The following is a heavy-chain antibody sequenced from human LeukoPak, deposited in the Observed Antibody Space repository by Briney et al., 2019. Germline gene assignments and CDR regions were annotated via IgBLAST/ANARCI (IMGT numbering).Heavy chain of an antibody. CDR3: ARDSSTSYYYGMDV. V-gene: IGHV4-34*01. CDR1: GGSFSGYY. CDR2: INHSGST. D-gene: IGHD1/OR15-1a*01. J-gene: IGHJ6*02. Sequence: SETLSLTSAVYGGSFSGYYWSWIRQPPGKGLEWIGEINHSGSTNYNPSLKSRVTISVDTSKNQFSLKLSSVTAADTAVYYCARDSSTSYYYGMDVWGQGTTVTVSS.